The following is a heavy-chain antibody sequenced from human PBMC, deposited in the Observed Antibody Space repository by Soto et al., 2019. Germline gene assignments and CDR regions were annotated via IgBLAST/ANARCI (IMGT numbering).Heavy chain of an antibody. CDR3: AKASAGTRVLGEFDP. Sequence: SLTLSSAASGFTFDNYSMHWVRPAQGRGLEWVSGISWYSRSIGYADSVKGRLTISRDNDKNSLYLQMNSLRAEDTALYYCAKASAGTRVLGEFDPWGQGTLVTVSS. J-gene: IGHJ5*02. V-gene: IGHV3-9*01. CDR2: ISWYSRSI. D-gene: IGHD6-13*01. CDR1: GFTFDNYS.